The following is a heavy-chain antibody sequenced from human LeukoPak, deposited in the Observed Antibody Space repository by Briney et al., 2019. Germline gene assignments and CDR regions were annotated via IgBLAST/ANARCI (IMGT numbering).Heavy chain of an antibody. Sequence: GGSLRLSCAASGFTFSSYAMSWVRQAPGKGLEWVSAISGSGGSTYYADSVKGRFTISRDNSKNTLYLKMNSLRAEDTAVYYCAKSYCSGGSCYRGDYWGQGTLVTVSS. CDR3: AKSYCSGGSCYRGDY. V-gene: IGHV3-23*01. J-gene: IGHJ4*02. D-gene: IGHD2-15*01. CDR1: GFTFSSYA. CDR2: ISGSGGST.